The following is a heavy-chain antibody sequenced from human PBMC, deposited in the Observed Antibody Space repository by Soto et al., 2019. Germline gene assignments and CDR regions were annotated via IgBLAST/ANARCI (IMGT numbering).Heavy chain of an antibody. V-gene: IGHV4-31*03. CDR2: IYYSGST. CDR1: GGSISSGASY. D-gene: IGHD6-6*01. Sequence: SEPLSLTCTVSGGSISSGASYWSWIRQHPGKGLEWIGYIYYSGSTYYNPSLKSRVTISLDTSRNQFSLRLSSVTAEDTAVYYCATEGTAARLVYWGQGTQVTVSS. J-gene: IGHJ4*02. CDR3: ATEGTAARLVY.